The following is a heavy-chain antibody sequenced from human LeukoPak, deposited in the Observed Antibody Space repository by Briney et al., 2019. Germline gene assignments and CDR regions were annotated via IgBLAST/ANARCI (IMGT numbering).Heavy chain of an antibody. Sequence: SQTLSLTCTVSGGSISSGGYYWSWIRQHPGKGLEWIGYIYYSGSTYYNPSLKSRVTISVDTSKNQFSLKLSSVTAADTAVYYCAREVSLDYYYFDYWGLGTLVTVSS. CDR2: IYYSGST. CDR1: GGSISSGGYY. D-gene: IGHD2/OR15-2a*01. V-gene: IGHV4-31*03. J-gene: IGHJ4*02. CDR3: AREVSLDYYYFDY.